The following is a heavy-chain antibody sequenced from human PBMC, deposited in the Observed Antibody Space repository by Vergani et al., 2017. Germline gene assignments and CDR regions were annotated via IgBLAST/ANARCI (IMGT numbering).Heavy chain of an antibody. CDR1: GYTFTSYY. CDR3: ARDLWGGSYPYYFDY. J-gene: IGHJ4*02. D-gene: IGHD1-26*01. CDR2: INPSGGST. Sequence: QVQLVQSGAEVKKPGASVKVSCKASGYTFTSYYMHWVRQAPGQGLEWMGIINPSGGSTSYAQKFQGRVTMTRDTSISTAYMELSRLRSDDTAVYYCARDLWGGSYPYYFDYWGQGTLVTVSS. V-gene: IGHV1-46*01.